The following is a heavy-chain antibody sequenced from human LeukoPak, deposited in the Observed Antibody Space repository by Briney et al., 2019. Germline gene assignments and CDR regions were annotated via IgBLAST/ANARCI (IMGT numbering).Heavy chain of an antibody. D-gene: IGHD5-18*01. V-gene: IGHV3-23*01. CDR1: GFTFSSYA. Sequence: GGSLRLSCAASGFTFSSYAMNWVRQAPGKGLEWVSAISGSGGSTYYADSVKGRFTISRDNSKNTPYLQMNSLRAEDTAVYYCATSPHKRYSYGLDAFDIWGQGTMVTVSS. CDR2: ISGSGGST. CDR3: ATSPHKRYSYGLDAFDI. J-gene: IGHJ3*02.